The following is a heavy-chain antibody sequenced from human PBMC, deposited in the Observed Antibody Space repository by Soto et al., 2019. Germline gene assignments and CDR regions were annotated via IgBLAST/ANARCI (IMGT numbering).Heavy chain of an antibody. CDR1: GYSITAGGYY. CDR3: ARMYSSGSGWFHP. J-gene: IGHJ5*02. D-gene: IGHD6-19*01. V-gene: IGHV4-31*03. CDR2: FYSSGSI. Sequence: PSETLSLTCFVSGYSITAGGYYWSWIRHHPGKGLEWIGSFYSSGSIIYNPSLRSRVSISGDTSSNQFSLSLTSVTAADPARYYCARMYSSGSGWFHPWGQGTLATVSS.